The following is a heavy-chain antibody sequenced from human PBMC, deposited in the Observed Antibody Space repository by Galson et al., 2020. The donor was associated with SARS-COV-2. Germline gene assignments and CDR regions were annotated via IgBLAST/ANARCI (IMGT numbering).Heavy chain of an antibody. J-gene: IGHJ4*02. CDR2: INPNSGGT. CDR3: ARDPEYCTGGVCYFFDY. Sequence: ASVKVSCKASGYTFTGHYMHWVRQAPGQGLEWMGWINPNSGGTNYAQKFQGWVTMTRDTSISTAYMELSRLRSDDTAVYYCARDPEYCTGGVCYFFDYWGQGTRVTVSS. D-gene: IGHD2-8*02. V-gene: IGHV1-2*04. CDR1: GYTFTGHY.